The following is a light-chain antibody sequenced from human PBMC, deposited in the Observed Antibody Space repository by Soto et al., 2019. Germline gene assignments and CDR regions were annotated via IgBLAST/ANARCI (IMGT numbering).Light chain of an antibody. CDR3: KSYAGSNNYV. CDR1: KNDVGFYDF. Sequence: QSALTQPPSASGSPGQSVTISCTGTKNDVGFYDFVSWYQHHPGKAPRLIIYEVVQRPSGVPDRFSGSKSGNTASLTVSGFQAADEADYFCKSYAGSNNYVLGSGTKV. CDR2: EVV. V-gene: IGLV2-8*01. J-gene: IGLJ1*01.